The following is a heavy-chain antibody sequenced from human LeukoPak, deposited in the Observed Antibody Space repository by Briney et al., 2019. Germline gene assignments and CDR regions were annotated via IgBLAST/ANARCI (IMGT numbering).Heavy chain of an antibody. CDR2: FYYTGDT. V-gene: IGHV4-39*01. D-gene: IGHD6-19*01. J-gene: IGHJ5*02. CDR1: DGSITTSSFY. Sequence: PSETLSLTCNVSDGSITTSSFYWGWVRQTPGKGLEGIGTFYYTGDTFYNRSLKSRVTITVDTSKDQFFLALSSVTAADTAVYYCVRAVGSVAGPGDWFDPWGPGILVTVSS. CDR3: VRAVGSVAGPGDWFDP.